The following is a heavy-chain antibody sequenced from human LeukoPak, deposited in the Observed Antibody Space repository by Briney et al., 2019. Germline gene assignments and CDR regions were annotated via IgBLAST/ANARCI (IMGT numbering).Heavy chain of an antibody. CDR2: IIPIFGTA. D-gene: IGHD2-2*01. Sequence: SVKVSCKASGGTFSSYAISWVRQAPGQGLEWMGGIIPIFGTANYAQKFQGRVTITADESTSTAYMELSSLRSEDTAVYYCARGLGCSSISCPPNWFDAWGQGTLVTVSS. V-gene: IGHV1-69*13. CDR3: ARGLGCSSISCPPNWFDA. CDR1: GGTFSSYA. J-gene: IGHJ5*02.